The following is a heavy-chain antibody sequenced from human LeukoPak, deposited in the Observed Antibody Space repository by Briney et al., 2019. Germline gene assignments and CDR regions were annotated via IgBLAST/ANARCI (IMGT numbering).Heavy chain of an antibody. CDR3: ARGGDSGYDYEVFDY. CDR2: ISYDGSNK. V-gene: IGHV3-30-3*01. CDR1: GFTFSSYW. D-gene: IGHD5-12*01. Sequence: GGSLRLSCAASGFTFSSYWMSWVRQAPGKGLEWVAVISYDGSNKYYADSVKGRFTISRDNSKNTLYLQMNSLRAEDTAVYYCARGGDSGYDYEVFDYWGQGTLVTVSS. J-gene: IGHJ4*02.